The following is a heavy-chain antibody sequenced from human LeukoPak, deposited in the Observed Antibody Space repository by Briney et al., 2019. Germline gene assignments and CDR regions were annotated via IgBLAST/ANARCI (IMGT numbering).Heavy chain of an antibody. Sequence: ASVKVSCKASGYTFTSYGISWLRQAPGQGLEWMGWISAYNGNTNYAQKLQGRVTMTTDTSTSTAYMELRSLRSDDTAVYYCARLASVGYYGSGSHDYWGQGTLVTVSS. CDR1: GYTFTSYG. J-gene: IGHJ4*02. D-gene: IGHD3-10*01. CDR3: ARLASVGYYGSGSHDY. V-gene: IGHV1-18*01. CDR2: ISAYNGNT.